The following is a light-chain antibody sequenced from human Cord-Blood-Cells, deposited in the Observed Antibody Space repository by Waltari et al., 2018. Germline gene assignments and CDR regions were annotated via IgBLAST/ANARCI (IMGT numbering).Light chain of an antibody. V-gene: IGKV4-1*01. CDR3: QQYYSTPYS. J-gene: IGKJ2*03. Sequence: DIVMTQSPDSLAVSLGERAPSTCKPSPSVLYSSNNKNYLAWYQQKPGQPPKLLIYWASTRESGVPDRFSGSGSGTDFTLTISSLQAEDVAVYYCQQYYSTPYSFGQGTKLEIK. CDR2: WAS. CDR1: PSVLYSSNNKNY.